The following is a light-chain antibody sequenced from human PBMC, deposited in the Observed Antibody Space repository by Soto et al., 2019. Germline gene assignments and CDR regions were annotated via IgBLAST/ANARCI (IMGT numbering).Light chain of an antibody. CDR1: QSVSSSY. J-gene: IGKJ2*01. CDR2: GAS. CDR3: QQYGSSPYT. V-gene: IGKV3-20*01. Sequence: ELVLTQSPGTLSLSPGERATLSCRASQSVSSSYLAWYQQKPGLAPRLLIFGASSSATGIGDRFSGSGSGTDYTLTISRLEPEEFAVYYCQQYGSSPYTFGQGTKLEIK.